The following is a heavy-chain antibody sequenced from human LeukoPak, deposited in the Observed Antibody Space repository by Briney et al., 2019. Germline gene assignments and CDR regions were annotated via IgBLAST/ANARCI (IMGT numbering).Heavy chain of an antibody. Sequence: GGSLRLSCAASGFTFSSYAMSWVRQAPGKGLEWVSPISGSGGSTYYADSVKGRFTISRDNSKNTLYLQMNSLRAEDTAVYYCASRRAGTTTSMDVWGQGTTVTVSS. CDR1: GFTFSSYA. D-gene: IGHD6-19*01. V-gene: IGHV3-23*01. J-gene: IGHJ6*02. CDR3: ASRRAGTTTSMDV. CDR2: ISGSGGST.